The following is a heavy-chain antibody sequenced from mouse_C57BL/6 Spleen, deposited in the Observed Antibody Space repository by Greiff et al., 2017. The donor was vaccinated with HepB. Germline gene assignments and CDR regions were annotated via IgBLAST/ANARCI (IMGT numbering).Heavy chain of an antibody. CDR2: IHPNSGST. Sequence: QVHVKQPGAELVKPGASVKLSCKASGYTFTSYWMHWVKQRPGQGLEWIGMIHPNSGSTNYNEKFKSKATLTVDKSSSTAYMQLSSLTSEDSAVYYCARVAAKNWGGYFDYWGQGTTLTVSS. CDR1: GYTFTSYW. J-gene: IGHJ2*01. D-gene: IGHD4-1*01. CDR3: ARVAAKNWGGYFDY. V-gene: IGHV1-64*01.